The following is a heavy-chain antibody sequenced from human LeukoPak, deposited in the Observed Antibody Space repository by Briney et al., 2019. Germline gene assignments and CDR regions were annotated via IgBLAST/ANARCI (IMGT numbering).Heavy chain of an antibody. D-gene: IGHD2-21*02. CDR1: GDSISSFY. CDR2: IYYSGTT. Sequence: KPSETLSLTCSVSGDSISSFYWSWIRQPPGKGLEWIGYIYYSGTTKYSPSLKSLVIISVDTSKNQFSLSLSSVTAADTAVYYCARWGEPEGYPTSYCGGDCPHYYYGMDVWGQGTTVTVSS. CDR3: ARWGEPEGYPTSYCGGDCPHYYYGMDV. J-gene: IGHJ6*02. V-gene: IGHV4-59*12.